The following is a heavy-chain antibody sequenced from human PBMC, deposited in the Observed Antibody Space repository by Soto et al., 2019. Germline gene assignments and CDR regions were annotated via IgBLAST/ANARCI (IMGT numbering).Heavy chain of an antibody. D-gene: IGHD6-19*01. CDR1: GFTFSSYA. CDR2: ISGSTGST. V-gene: IGHV3-23*01. CDR3: AKGSSSYYYDY. J-gene: IGHJ4*02. Sequence: GGSLRLSCAASGFTFSSYAMSWVRQAPGKGLEWVSSISGSTGSTYYADSVKGRFTISRDNSKNTLYLQMKSLRAEDTAVYYCAKGSSSYYYDYWGQGTLVTVSS.